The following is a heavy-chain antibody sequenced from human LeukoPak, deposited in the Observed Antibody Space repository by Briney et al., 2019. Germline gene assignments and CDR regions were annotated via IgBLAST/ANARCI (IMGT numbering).Heavy chain of an antibody. CDR3: AKDAQRGFDYSNSLEY. J-gene: IGHJ4*02. D-gene: IGHD4-11*01. CDR1: GFTFSHYG. Sequence: GESLRLSCAASGFTFSHYGMHWVRQAPGKGLEWVAVIWSDGTEKYYGDAVKGRFTISRDNSRNTVYLQMNSLRGEDTAVYYCAKDAQRGFDYSNSLEYWGQGTLVTVSS. V-gene: IGHV3-33*06. CDR2: IWSDGTEK.